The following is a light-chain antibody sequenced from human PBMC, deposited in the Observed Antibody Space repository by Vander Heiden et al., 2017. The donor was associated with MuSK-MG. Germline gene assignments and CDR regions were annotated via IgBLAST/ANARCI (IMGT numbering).Light chain of an antibody. J-gene: IGKJ1*01. CDR2: AAS. V-gene: IGKV1-39*01. CDR3: HDSESTPWT. CDR1: QSTSSY. Sequence: IQMTQSPSSLSASVVYRVTITCRASQSTSSYLNPYQYTSGKAPKLLIYAASSLQSRVPSTLSGRRSGTAFTLIMRSPQPEPFANHSCHDSESTPWTYGQGTQVETK.